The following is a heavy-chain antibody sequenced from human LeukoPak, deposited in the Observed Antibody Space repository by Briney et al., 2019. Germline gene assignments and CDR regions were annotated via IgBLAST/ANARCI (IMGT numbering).Heavy chain of an antibody. Sequence: SETLSLTCTVSGYSISSGYYWGWIRQPPGKGLEWIGEINHSGSTNYNPSLKSRVTISVDTSKNQFSLKLSSVTAADTAVYYCARLKSDSSGWYGDYYYYMDVWGKGTTVTISS. V-gene: IGHV4-38-2*02. D-gene: IGHD6-19*01. J-gene: IGHJ6*03. CDR3: ARLKSDSSGWYGDYYYYMDV. CDR1: GYSISSGYY. CDR2: INHSGST.